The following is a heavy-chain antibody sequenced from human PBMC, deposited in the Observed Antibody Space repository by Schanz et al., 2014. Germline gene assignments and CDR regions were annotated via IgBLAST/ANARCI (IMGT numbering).Heavy chain of an antibody. CDR1: GYTFAGHA. CDR2: IHTGSGNT. CDR3: ASGEARVTSSGVVIVPMNV. Sequence: QVQLVQSGAEVKKPGASVKVSCQASGYTFAGHAVHWVRQAPGQGPEWVGWIHTGSGNTKYSQKFEGRVTITRDTTASIVYMKLSSLRSEDTAVFFCASGEARVTSSGVVIVPMNVWGKGTTVIVSS. D-gene: IGHD3-3*01. V-gene: IGHV1-3*04. J-gene: IGHJ6*03.